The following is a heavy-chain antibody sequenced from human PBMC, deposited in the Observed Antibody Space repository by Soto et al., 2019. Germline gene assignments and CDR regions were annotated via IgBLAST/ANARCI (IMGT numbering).Heavy chain of an antibody. Sequence: PSETLSLTCAVSGGSISSGGYSWSWIRQPPGKGLEWIGYIYHSGSTYYNPSLKSRVTISVDRSKNQFSLKLSSVTAADTAVYYCARARIVATIVYHFDYWGQGTLVTVSS. CDR2: IYHSGST. J-gene: IGHJ4*02. CDR1: GGSISSGGYS. CDR3: ARARIVATIVYHFDY. V-gene: IGHV4-30-2*01. D-gene: IGHD5-12*01.